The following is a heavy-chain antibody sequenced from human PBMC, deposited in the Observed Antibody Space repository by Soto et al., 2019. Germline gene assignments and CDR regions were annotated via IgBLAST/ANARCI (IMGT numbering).Heavy chain of an antibody. V-gene: IGHV4-34*01. CDR2: INHSGST. CDR3: ARGSRLMVYAP. Sequence: PSETLSLSCAVYGRSFWGYYWGWIRQPPGKGLEWIGEINHSGSTHSNPSLKSRVTISVDTSKPQFSLKLSSVTAADTAVYYCARGSRLMVYAPWGKGTLVTVSS. CDR1: GRSFWGYY. D-gene: IGHD2-8*01. J-gene: IGHJ5*02.